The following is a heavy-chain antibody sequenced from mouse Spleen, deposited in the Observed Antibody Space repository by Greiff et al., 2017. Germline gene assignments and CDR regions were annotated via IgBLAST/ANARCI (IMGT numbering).Heavy chain of an antibody. CDR2: ISSGGST. D-gene: IGHD3-3*01. Sequence: EVMLVESGGGLVKPGGSLKLSCAASGFTFSSYAMSWVRQTPEKRLEWVASISSGGSTYYPDSVKGRFTISRDNARNILYLQMSSLRSEDTAMYYCARRGRTWYFDVWGAGTTVTVSS. CDR1: GFTFSSYA. J-gene: IGHJ1*01. CDR3: ARRGRTWYFDV. V-gene: IGHV5-6-5*01.